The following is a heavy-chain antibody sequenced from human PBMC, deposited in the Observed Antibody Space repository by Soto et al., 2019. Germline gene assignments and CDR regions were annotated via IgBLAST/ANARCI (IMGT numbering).Heavy chain of an antibody. Sequence: GGSLRLSCAASGFTFSTYGMQWVRQAPGKGLEWVAVISYDGYLKYYVDAVKGRFTVARDNSKNTLFLVMNSLRVEDTAVYFCAKDFKVSGSHYGTLNYYYGMDVWGQGTTVTVA. CDR1: GFTFSTYG. D-gene: IGHD3-10*01. J-gene: IGHJ6*02. CDR2: ISYDGYLK. CDR3: AKDFKVSGSHYGTLNYYYGMDV. V-gene: IGHV3-30*18.